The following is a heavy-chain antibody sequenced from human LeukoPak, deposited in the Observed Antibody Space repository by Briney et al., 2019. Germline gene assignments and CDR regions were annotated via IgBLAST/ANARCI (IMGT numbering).Heavy chain of an antibody. CDR2: INNDGSST. Sequence: PGGSLRLSCAASGFTFRTYWMNWVRQAPGKGLVWVSRINNDGSSTSYVDSVKGRFTISRDNAKNTVYLQMNSLRAEDTAVYDCARDLKDSFQNYRSTWYTADYWGQGTLVTVSS. CDR1: GFTFRTYW. D-gene: IGHD6-13*01. CDR3: ARDLKDSFQNYRSTWYTADY. J-gene: IGHJ4*02. V-gene: IGHV3-74*01.